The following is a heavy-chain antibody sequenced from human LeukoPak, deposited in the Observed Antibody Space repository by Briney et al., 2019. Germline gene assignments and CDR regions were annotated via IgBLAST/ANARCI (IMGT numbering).Heavy chain of an antibody. D-gene: IGHD6-6*01. CDR2: ITGSGDST. Sequence: PGRSLRLSCAASGFTFSSNAMNWVRQAPGKGLEWVTGITGSGDSTYYADSVKGRFTISRDNSKNTVYLQMNSLRVEDTAVYHCGKERYGSSSVVDYWGHGTLVTVSS. V-gene: IGHV3-23*01. CDR3: GKERYGSSSVVDY. CDR1: GFTFSSNA. J-gene: IGHJ4*01.